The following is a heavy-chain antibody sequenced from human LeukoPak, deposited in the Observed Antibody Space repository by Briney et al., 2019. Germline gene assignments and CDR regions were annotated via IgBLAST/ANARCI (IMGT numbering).Heavy chain of an antibody. D-gene: IGHD3-22*01. CDR1: GFTLSSYA. Sequence: GGSLRLSCVVSGFTLSSYAMHWVRQAPGKGLEWVAFIRYDGSNKYYADSVKGRFTISRDNSKNTLYLQMNSLRAEDTAVYYCAKEGDSSGYYKYYFDYWGQGTLVTVSS. V-gene: IGHV3-30*02. J-gene: IGHJ4*02. CDR3: AKEGDSSGYYKYYFDY. CDR2: IRYDGSNK.